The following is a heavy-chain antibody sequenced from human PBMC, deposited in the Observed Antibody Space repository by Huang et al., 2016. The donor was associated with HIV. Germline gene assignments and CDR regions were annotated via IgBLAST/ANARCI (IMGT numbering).Heavy chain of an antibody. Sequence: QVQLVESGGGVVQPGGSLRLSCAASGFTFSSYGMHWVRQAPGKGLEWGAFIRFDGSNKYYADSVKGRFTISRDNSRNTLYLQMNSLRAEDTAVYYCAKEFYGDYGAAFDYWGQGTLVTVSS. CDR1: GFTFSSYG. D-gene: IGHD4-17*01. J-gene: IGHJ4*02. V-gene: IGHV3-30*02. CDR3: AKEFYGDYGAAFDY. CDR2: IRFDGSNK.